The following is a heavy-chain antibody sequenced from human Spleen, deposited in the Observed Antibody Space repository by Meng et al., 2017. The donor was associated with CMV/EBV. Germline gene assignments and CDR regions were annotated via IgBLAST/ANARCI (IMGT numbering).Heavy chain of an antibody. CDR1: GFTFSSSW. CDR2: IKGDGSEK. J-gene: IGHJ5*02. CDR3: ARYSSSWYENWFDP. D-gene: IGHD6-13*01. V-gene: IGHV3-7*01. Sequence: GGSLRLSCTASGFTFSSSWMTWVRQAPGKGLEWVAKIKGDGSEKYYVDSVKGRFTISRDNAKNSLYLQMNSLRAEDTAVYYCARYSSSWYENWFDPWGQGTLVTVSS.